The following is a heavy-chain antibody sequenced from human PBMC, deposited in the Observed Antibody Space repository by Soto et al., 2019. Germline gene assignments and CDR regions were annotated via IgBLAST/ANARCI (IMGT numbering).Heavy chain of an antibody. V-gene: IGHV3-30*18. J-gene: IGHJ4*02. Sequence: PGSSLRLSSAASGFTFSTYGMHWVRQAPGKGLEWVAAMSYDGTKQYYVGSVKGRFTISRDNSRNTLFLQLNSLRDEDTAVYYCAKEYGSTWIDHWGQGTPVTVSS. D-gene: IGHD6-13*01. CDR1: GFTFSTYG. CDR3: AKEYGSTWIDH. CDR2: MSYDGTKQ.